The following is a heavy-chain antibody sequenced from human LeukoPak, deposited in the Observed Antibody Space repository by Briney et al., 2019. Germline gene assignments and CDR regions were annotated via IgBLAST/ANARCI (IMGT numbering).Heavy chain of an antibody. Sequence: SETLSLTCTVSGGSISSSSYYWGWIRQPPGKGLEWIGSIYYSGSTYYNPSLKSRVTISVDTSKNQFSLKLSSVTAADTAVYYCARGGDIVVVPAAPGYNWFDPWGQGTLVTVSS. CDR2: IYYSGST. CDR1: GGSISSSSYY. V-gene: IGHV4-39*07. CDR3: ARGGDIVVVPAAPGYNWFDP. D-gene: IGHD2-2*01. J-gene: IGHJ5*02.